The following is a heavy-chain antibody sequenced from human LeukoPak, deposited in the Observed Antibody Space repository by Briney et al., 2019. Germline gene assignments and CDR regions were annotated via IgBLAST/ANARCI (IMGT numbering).Heavy chain of an antibody. J-gene: IGHJ4*02. CDR1: GYSISSGYY. Sequence: PSETLSLTCTVSGYSISSGYYWGWIRQPPGKGLEWIGSIYHSGNTYYNPSLKSRVTISVDTSKNQFSLKLSSVTAADTAIYYCARVTSMGSTDYWGQGTLVTVSS. V-gene: IGHV4-38-2*02. D-gene: IGHD1-26*01. CDR2: IYHSGNT. CDR3: ARVTSMGSTDY.